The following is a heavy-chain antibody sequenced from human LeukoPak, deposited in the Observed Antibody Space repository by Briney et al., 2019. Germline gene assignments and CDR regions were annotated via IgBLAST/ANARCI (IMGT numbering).Heavy chain of an antibody. CDR2: IYYSGST. CDR1: GGSISSSSYY. CDR3: ASMPVLGGYYFDY. D-gene: IGHD2-2*01. J-gene: IGHJ4*02. V-gene: IGHV4-39*01. Sequence: SETLSLTCTVSGGSISSSSYYWGWIRQPPGKGLEWIGSIYYSGSTYYNPSLKSRVTISVDTSKNQFSLKLSSVTAADTAVYYCASMPVLGGYYFDYWGQGTLVTVSS.